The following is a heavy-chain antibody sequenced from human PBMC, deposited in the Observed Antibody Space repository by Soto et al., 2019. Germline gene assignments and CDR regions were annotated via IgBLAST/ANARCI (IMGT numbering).Heavy chain of an antibody. CDR2: ISYDGSNK. J-gene: IGHJ5*02. CDR3: ARDRGWNYWDGPPTYNWFDP. Sequence: QVQLVEFGGGVVQPGRSLRLSCAASGFTFSSYAMHWVRQAPGKGLEWVAVISYDGSNKYYADSVKGRFTISRDNSKNTLYLQMNSLRAEDTAVYYCARDRGWNYWDGPPTYNWFDPWGQATLVTVSS. CDR1: GFTFSSYA. V-gene: IGHV3-30-3*01. D-gene: IGHD1-7*01.